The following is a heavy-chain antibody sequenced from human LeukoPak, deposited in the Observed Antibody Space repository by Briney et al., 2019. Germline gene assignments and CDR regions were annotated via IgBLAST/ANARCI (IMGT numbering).Heavy chain of an antibody. J-gene: IGHJ4*02. V-gene: IGHV3-21*01. D-gene: IGHD3-9*01. CDR1: GFTFSRYS. Sequence: GGSLRLSCAASGFTFSRYSMNWVRQAPGRGLEWVSCISSSSSYIYYANSVKGRFTISRDNAKNSLYLQMNSLRAEDTAVYYCVRDYENLTGSKTRFHYWGQGTLVTVSS. CDR3: VRDYENLTGSKTRFHY. CDR2: ISSSSSYI.